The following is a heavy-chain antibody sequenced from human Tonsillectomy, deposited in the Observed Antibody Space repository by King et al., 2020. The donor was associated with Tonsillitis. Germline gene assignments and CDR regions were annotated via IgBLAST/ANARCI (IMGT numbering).Heavy chain of an antibody. CDR3: GSYEGGVFDP. Sequence: QLQESGPGLVKPSQTLSLTCTVSGGSISGGAYYWSWIRQHPGKGLEWIGYIYDTENTYYNPSLKSRLAISVDTSKNQSSLKLCSVTAADTAVYYCGSYEGGVFDPWGQGTPVTVSS. V-gene: IGHV4-31*03. D-gene: IGHD5-12*01. CDR2: IYDTENT. CDR1: GGSISGGAYY. J-gene: IGHJ5*02.